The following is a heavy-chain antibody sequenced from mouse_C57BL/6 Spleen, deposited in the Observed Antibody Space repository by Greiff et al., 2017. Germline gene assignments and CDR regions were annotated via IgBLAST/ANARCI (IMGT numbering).Heavy chain of an antibody. Sequence: QVQLKESGAELVRPGASVTLSCKASGYTFTDYEMHWVKQTPVHGLEWIGAIDPETGGTAYNQKFKGKAILTADKSSSTAYMELRSLTSEDSAVYYCTYSNYWYFDVWGTGTTVTVSS. J-gene: IGHJ1*03. D-gene: IGHD2-5*01. CDR2: IDPETGGT. CDR3: TYSNYWYFDV. CDR1: GYTFTDYE. V-gene: IGHV1-15*01.